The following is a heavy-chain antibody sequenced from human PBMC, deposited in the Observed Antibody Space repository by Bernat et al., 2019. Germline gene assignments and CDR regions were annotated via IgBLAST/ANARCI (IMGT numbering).Heavy chain of an antibody. D-gene: IGHD2-15*01. J-gene: IGHJ4*02. CDR2: ILNDGSQK. Sequence: QVQPVESGGGVVQPGGSLRLSCAVSGFTLSTFAMHWVRQAPGKGLEWVAKILNDGSQKYYADPVKGRFIISKDNSKNTLYLQMNSLGAEDTAVYHCARDYCSGGTCHFNYWGQGTMVTVSS. CDR3: ARDYCSGGTCHFNY. CDR1: GFTLSTFA. V-gene: IGHV3-30*01.